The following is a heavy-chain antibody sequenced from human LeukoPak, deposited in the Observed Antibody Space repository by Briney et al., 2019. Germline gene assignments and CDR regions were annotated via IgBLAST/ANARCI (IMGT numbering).Heavy chain of an antibody. J-gene: IGHJ4*02. CDR2: IWYDGSIK. V-gene: IGHV3-33*01. Sequence: GRSLRLSCAASGFSFSSYGMHWVRQAPGKGLEWVAVIWYDGSIKYYGDSVKGRFTISRDNSKNTLYLQMNSLRAEDTAVYYCARVNDILTGPGDYWGQGTLVTVSS. D-gene: IGHD3-9*01. CDR1: GFSFSSYG. CDR3: ARVNDILTGPGDY.